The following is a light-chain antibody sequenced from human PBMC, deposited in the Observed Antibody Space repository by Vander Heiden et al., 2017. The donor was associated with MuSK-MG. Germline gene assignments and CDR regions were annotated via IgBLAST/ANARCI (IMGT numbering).Light chain of an antibody. CDR1: QDISNY. V-gene: IGKV1-33*01. J-gene: IGKJ5*01. CDR2: DAS. CDR3: QQDDNLPIT. Sequence: DIQMTQSPSSMSASVGDRVTITCQASQDISNYLNWYQQKPGKAPKLLIYDASNLETGVPSRFSGRGSGTDFTFTISSLQPEDFATYYCQQDDNLPITFGQGTLMEIK.